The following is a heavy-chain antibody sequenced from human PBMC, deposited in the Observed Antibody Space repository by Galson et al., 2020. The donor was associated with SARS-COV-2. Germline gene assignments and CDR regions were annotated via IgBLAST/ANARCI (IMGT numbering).Heavy chain of an antibody. J-gene: IGHJ4*02. CDR2: INQDGSRM. Sequence: GGSLRLSCAASGFTLSTYWMSWVRQAPGKGLDWVANINQDGSRMYYVDSVRGRFTISRDNAKNSLSLHMSSLRAEDTAVYYCARIFCSGGSCFYDYWGQGTLVTVSS. D-gene: IGHD2-15*01. CDR3: ARIFCSGGSCFYDY. V-gene: IGHV3-7*01. CDR1: GFTLSTYW.